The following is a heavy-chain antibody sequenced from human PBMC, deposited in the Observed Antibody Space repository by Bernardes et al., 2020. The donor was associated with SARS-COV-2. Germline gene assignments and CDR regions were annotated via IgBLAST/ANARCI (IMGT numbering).Heavy chain of an antibody. V-gene: IGHV4-59*01. Sequence: LSLTCSVSGGSMSGSYWNWFRQPPGKGLEWIGYINFSGSTNYNPSLKSRLTMSIDTSKRQFSLRLRSVTAADTAVYYCARANNYNYVYPVDWGQGALVTVSS. CDR1: GGSMSGSY. CDR3: ARANNYNYVYPVD. CDR2: INFSGST. D-gene: IGHD3-16*01. J-gene: IGHJ4*02.